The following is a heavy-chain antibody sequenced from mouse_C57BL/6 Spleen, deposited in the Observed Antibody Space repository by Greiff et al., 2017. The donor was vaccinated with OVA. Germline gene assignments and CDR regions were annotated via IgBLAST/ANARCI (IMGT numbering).Heavy chain of an antibody. CDR3: ARYDYEAWFAY. CDR1: GYSITSGYY. CDR2: ISYDGSN. Sequence: EVKLQESGPGLVKPSQSLSLTCSVTGYSITSGYYWNWIRQFPGNKLEWMGYISYDGSNNYNPSLKNRISITRDTSKNQFFLKLNSVTTEDTATYYCARYDYEAWFAYWGQGTLVTVSA. J-gene: IGHJ3*01. D-gene: IGHD2-4*01. V-gene: IGHV3-6*01.